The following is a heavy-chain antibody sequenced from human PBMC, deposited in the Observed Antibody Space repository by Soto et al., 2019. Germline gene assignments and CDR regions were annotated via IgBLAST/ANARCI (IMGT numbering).Heavy chain of an antibody. V-gene: IGHV4-39*01. CDR3: ARRVRYSSSSGGIDY. D-gene: IGHD6-6*01. J-gene: IGHJ4*02. CDR1: GGSISSSSYH. Sequence: QLQLQESGPGLVKPSETLSLTCTVSGGSISSSSYHWGWIRQSPGKGLEWIGSIYYSGSTYYNPSPTRRVPLSVDTSQNQCAMKLSSVTAADTAGYYCARRVRYSSSSGGIDYWGQGTLVTVSS. CDR2: IYYSGST.